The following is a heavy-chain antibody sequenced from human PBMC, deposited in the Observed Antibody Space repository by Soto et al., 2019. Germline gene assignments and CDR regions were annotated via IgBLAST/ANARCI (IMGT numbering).Heavy chain of an antibody. CDR1: AFTFSDFA. D-gene: IGHD2-2*01. CDR3: AKDKTRWGTNAFDY. V-gene: IGHV3-23*01. CDR2: ITGSGDDT. J-gene: IGHJ4*02. Sequence: PGGSLRLSCAASAFTFSDFAMSWVRQAPGKGLEWVSAITGSGDDTDYADSVKGRFTISRDNSKDTLYLQMNSLRAEDTALYYCAKDKTRWGTNAFDYWGQGTLVTVSS.